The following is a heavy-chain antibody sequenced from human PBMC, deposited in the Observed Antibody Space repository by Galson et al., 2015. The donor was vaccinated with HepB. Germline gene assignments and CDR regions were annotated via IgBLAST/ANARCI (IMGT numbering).Heavy chain of an antibody. D-gene: IGHD1-14*01. V-gene: IGHV3-15*01. J-gene: IGHJ4*02. CDR3: VTGPNHWAALTY. CDR2: LKGQADGGTT. Sequence: SLRLSCAGSGFSLRNSWLSWIRQVPGKGLEWVGRLKGQADGGTTDYAAPVKGRFTVSRDDSRNTVYLQMNSLKIEDTGIYYCVTGPNHWAALTYWGQGTLVTVS. CDR1: GFSLRNSW.